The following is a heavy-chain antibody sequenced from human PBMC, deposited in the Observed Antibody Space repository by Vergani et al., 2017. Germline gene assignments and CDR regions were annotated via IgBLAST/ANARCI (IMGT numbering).Heavy chain of an antibody. Sequence: EVQLVESGGGLVQPGRSLRLSCTASGFTFGDYAMSWFRQAPGKGLEWVGFIRSKAYGGTTEYAASVKGRFTISRDDSKSIAYLQINSRKTEDTAVYYCTRVGERVTIFGVAQGANYFDYWGQGTLVTVSS. V-gene: IGHV3-49*03. D-gene: IGHD3-3*01. CDR3: TRVGERVTIFGVAQGANYFDY. CDR1: GFTFGDYA. J-gene: IGHJ4*02. CDR2: IRSKAYGGTT.